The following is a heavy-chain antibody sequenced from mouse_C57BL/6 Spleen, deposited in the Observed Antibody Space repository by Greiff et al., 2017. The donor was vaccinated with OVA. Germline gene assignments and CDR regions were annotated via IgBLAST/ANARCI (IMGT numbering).Heavy chain of an antibody. D-gene: IGHD6-1*01. V-gene: IGHV1-4*01. CDR3: ARPLPYYAMDY. Sequence: VQRVESGAELARPGASVKMSCKASGYTFTSYTMHWVKQRPGQGLEWIGYINPSSGYTKYNQKFKDKATLTADKSSSTAYMQLSSLTSEDSAVYYCARPLPYYAMDYWGQGTSVTVSS. J-gene: IGHJ4*01. CDR1: GYTFTSYT. CDR2: INPSSGYT.